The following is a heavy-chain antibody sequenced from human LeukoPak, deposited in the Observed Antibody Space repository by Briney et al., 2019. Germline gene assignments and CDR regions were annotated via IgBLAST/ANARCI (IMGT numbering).Heavy chain of an antibody. D-gene: IGHD1-26*01. V-gene: IGHV1-18*01. Sequence: VASVKVSCKASGYTFTSYGISWVRQAPGQGLEWMGWISAYNGNTNYAQKLQGRVTMTTDTSTSTAYMELSSLRSEDTAVYYCATGQWELRKHWYFDLWGRGTLVTVSS. CDR1: GYTFTSYG. J-gene: IGHJ2*01. CDR3: ATGQWELRKHWYFDL. CDR2: ISAYNGNT.